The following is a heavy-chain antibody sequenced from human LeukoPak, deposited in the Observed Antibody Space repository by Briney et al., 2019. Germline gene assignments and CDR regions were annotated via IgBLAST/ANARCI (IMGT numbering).Heavy chain of an antibody. CDR1: GYTFTGYY. CDR3: ARGIPISGYSSGWYSDYYYGMDV. J-gene: IGHJ6*02. V-gene: IGHV1-2*02. Sequence: ASVTVSCMASGYTFTGYYMHWVRQAPGQGLEWMGWINPNSGSTNYAQKFQGRVTMTRDTSISTAYMELSRLRSDDTAVYYCARGIPISGYSSGWYSDYYYGMDVWGQGTTVTVSS. CDR2: INPNSGST. D-gene: IGHD6-19*01.